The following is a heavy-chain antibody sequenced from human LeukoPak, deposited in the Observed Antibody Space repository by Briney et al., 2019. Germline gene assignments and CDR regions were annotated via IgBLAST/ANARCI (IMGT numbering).Heavy chain of an antibody. V-gene: IGHV4-4*07. Sequence: PSETLSLTCSVSGASMMSYWSWIRQPAGKGLEWIGRIYGSGIITYNPSLQSRVTMSVDTSKNQFSLKLTSVTAADTATYYCARDSGTTGGVRFDPWGQGIRVTVSS. CDR3: ARDSGTTGGVRFDP. CDR1: GASMMSY. D-gene: IGHD3-16*01. J-gene: IGHJ5*02. CDR2: IYGSGII.